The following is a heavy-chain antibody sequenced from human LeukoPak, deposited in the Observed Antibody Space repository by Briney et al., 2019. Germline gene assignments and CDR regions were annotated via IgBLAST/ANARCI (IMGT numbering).Heavy chain of an antibody. J-gene: IGHJ5*02. CDR3: ARYYFYDSRGYYYKWFDP. CDR1: GGSISSASYY. Sequence: SETLSLTCIVSGGSISSASYYWSWIRQPAGKGLEWIGRVSASGSTNYNPSLKSRVTISVDTSKNQFSLKLSSVTAADTAMYYCARYYFYDSRGYYYKWFDPWGQGTLVTVSS. CDR2: VSASGST. D-gene: IGHD3-22*01. V-gene: IGHV4-61*02.